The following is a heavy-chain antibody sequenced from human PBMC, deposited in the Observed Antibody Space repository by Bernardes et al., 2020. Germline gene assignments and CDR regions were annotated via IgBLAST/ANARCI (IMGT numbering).Heavy chain of an antibody. CDR2: MNPKGPNT. D-gene: IGHD3-16*01. Sequence: SVKVSCKTSGYTFTSYDINWVRQATGQGLEWMGWMNPKGPNTGYAQKFQGRVTMTRNTSISTVYMELNNLKSEDTAIYYCAREPPGDGGGYDYWGQGTLVTVSS. CDR3: AREPPGDGGGYDY. CDR1: GYTFTSYD. J-gene: IGHJ4*02. V-gene: IGHV1-8*02.